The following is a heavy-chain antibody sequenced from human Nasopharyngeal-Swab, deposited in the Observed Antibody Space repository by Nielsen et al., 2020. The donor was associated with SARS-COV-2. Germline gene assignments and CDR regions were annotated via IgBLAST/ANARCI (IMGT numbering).Heavy chain of an antibody. V-gene: IGHV4-39*01. D-gene: IGHD3-3*02. J-gene: IGHJ6*03. CDR2: IYYSGST. CDR3: ARHWHFRSGYYWKYYMDV. Sequence: WIRQPPGKGLEWIGSIYYSGSTYYNPSLKSRVTISVDTSKNQFSLKLSSVTAADTAVYYCARHWHFRSGYYWKYYMDVWGKGTTVTVSS.